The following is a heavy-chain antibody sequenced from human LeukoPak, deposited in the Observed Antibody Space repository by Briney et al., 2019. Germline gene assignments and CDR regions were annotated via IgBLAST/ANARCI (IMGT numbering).Heavy chain of an antibody. CDR3: ARVYYDSSGYYYNYYYYGMDV. Sequence: ASVKVSCKASGSTFTSYGISLVRQAPGQGLEWMGWISAYNGNTNKAQKLQGRVTMTTDTSTSTAYMELRSLRSDDTAVYYCARVYYDSSGYYYNYYYYGMDVWGQGTTVTVSS. CDR1: GSTFTSYG. CDR2: ISAYNGNT. J-gene: IGHJ6*02. D-gene: IGHD3-22*01. V-gene: IGHV1-18*01.